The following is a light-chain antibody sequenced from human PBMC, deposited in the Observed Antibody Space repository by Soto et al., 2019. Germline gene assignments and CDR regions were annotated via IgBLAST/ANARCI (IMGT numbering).Light chain of an antibody. J-gene: IGLJ3*02. CDR3: GSYAGSEGVL. CDR1: GSDVGNYNY. V-gene: IGLV2-8*01. CDR2: EVN. Sequence: QSALTQPPSASGSPGQSVTISCTGTGSDVGNYNYVSWYQQHPGNAPKLVIYEVNKRPSGVPDRFSGSKSGYTASLTVSGLQAEDEADYYRGSYAGSEGVLFGGGTKLTVL.